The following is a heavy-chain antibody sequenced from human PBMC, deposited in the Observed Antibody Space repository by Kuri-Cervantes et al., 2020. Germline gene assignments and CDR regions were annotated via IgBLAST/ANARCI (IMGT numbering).Heavy chain of an antibody. CDR3: ARVVRGVRVWFGELD. Sequence: GGSLRLSCAVSGFTVSSNYMSWVRQAPGKGLEWVSVIYSGGSTYYADSVKGRFTISRDNSKNTLYLQMNSLRAEDTAVYYCARVVRGVRVWFGELDWGQGTLVTVSS. D-gene: IGHD3-10*01. CDR1: GFTVSSNY. J-gene: IGHJ4*02. V-gene: IGHV3-53*05. CDR2: IYSGGST.